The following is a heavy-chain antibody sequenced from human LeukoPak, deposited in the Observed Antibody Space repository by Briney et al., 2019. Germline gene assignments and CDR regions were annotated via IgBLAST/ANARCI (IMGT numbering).Heavy chain of an antibody. Sequence: SGGSLRLSCAASGFTFRNYAMHWVRQAPGKGLGWVSVISYDGNNKYYADSVKGRFTISRDNSKNTLYLQMGSLRIEDMAVYYCASSPPTGTTWYFDLWGRGTLVTVSS. CDR3: ASSPPTGTTWYFDL. V-gene: IGHV3-30*14. CDR2: ISYDGNNK. J-gene: IGHJ2*01. D-gene: IGHD1-7*01. CDR1: GFTFRNYA.